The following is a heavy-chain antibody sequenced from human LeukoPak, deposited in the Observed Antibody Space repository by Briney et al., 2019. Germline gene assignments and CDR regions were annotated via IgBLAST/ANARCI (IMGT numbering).Heavy chain of an antibody. CDR3: AREIASSVEF. CDR2: IYYSGTT. J-gene: IGHJ4*02. CDR1: GASIITTDYH. D-gene: IGHD6-6*01. V-gene: IGHV4-39*02. Sequence: SETLSLTCTVSGASIITTDYHWCGIHQPPGKGLEWIGSIYYSGTTYYTPSLKRRLTISVDTSRNHFSLSLSSVTAADTAIYYCAREIASSVEFWGQGSLVTVSS.